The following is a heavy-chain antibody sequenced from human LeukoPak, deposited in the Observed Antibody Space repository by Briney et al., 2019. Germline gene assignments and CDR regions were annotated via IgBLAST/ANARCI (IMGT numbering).Heavy chain of an antibody. J-gene: IGHJ4*02. CDR3: ANGVVPTGDYFDY. CDR1: GGSVSSGSYY. D-gene: IGHD2-2*01. CDR2: IYYSGST. V-gene: IGHV4-61*01. Sequence: KPSETLSLTCTVSGGSVSSGSYYWSWIRQPPGKGLEWIGHIYYSGSTNYNPSLKSRVTISVDTSKNQFSLKLSSATAADTAVYYCANGVVPTGDYFDYWGQGTLVTVSS.